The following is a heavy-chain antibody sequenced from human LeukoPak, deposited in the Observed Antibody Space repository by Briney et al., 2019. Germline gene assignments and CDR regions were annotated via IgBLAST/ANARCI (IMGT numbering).Heavy chain of an antibody. V-gene: IGHV1-8*01. Sequence: ASVKVSCKASGYTFTSYDINWVRQATGQGLEWMGWMNPNSGNTGYAQKFQGRVTMTRNTSISTAYMELSSLRSEDTAVYYCAKIASWDNYYFDYWGQGTLVTVSS. D-gene: IGHD1/OR15-1a*01. CDR1: GYTFTSYD. J-gene: IGHJ4*02. CDR2: MNPNSGNT. CDR3: AKIASWDNYYFDY.